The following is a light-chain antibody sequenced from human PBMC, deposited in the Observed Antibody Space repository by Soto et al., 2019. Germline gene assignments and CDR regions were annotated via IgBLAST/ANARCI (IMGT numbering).Light chain of an antibody. CDR3: CAYVGARSYV. J-gene: IGLJ1*01. CDR2: EGT. CDR1: NNL. V-gene: IGLV2-23*01. Sequence: QSALTQPASVSGSPGQSITISCTGTNNLVSWYQQHPGKAPKVVLYEGTKRPSGVSNRFSGSNSGSRASLTISGLQAEDEAHYFCCAYVGARSYVFGPGTKVTVL.